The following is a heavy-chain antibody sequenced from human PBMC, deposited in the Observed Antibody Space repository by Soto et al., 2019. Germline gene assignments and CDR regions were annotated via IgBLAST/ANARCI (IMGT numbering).Heavy chain of an antibody. CDR2: IYYSGST. CDR3: ARVNPGGLRFLEWLLWFDP. CDR1: GGSISSYY. D-gene: IGHD3-3*01. J-gene: IGHJ5*02. V-gene: IGHV4-59*01. Sequence: QVQLQESGPGLVKPSETLSLTCTVSGGSISSYYWSWIRQPPGKGLEWIGYIYYSGSTNYNPSLKSRVTISVDPSKNQFSLKLSSVTAADTAVYYCARVNPGGLRFLEWLLWFDPWGQGTLVTVSS.